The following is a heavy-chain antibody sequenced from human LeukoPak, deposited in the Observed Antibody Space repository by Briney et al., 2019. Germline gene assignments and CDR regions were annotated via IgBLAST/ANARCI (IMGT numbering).Heavy chain of an antibody. D-gene: IGHD3-22*01. Sequence: PSETLSLTCTVSGGSISSYYWSWIRQPAGKGLEWIGRIYTSGSTNYNPSLKSRVTMSVDTPKNQFSLKLSSVTAADTAVYYCARESPWYYDSSGYYSGLFDYWGQGTLVTVSS. J-gene: IGHJ4*02. CDR1: GGSISSYY. V-gene: IGHV4-4*07. CDR2: IYTSGST. CDR3: ARESPWYYDSSGYYSGLFDY.